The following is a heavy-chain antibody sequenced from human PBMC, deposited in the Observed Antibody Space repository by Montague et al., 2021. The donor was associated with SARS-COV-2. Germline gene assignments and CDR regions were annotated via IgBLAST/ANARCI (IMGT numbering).Heavy chain of an antibody. V-gene: IGHV4-59*02. CDR3: ARAQNTCFIANCVNYFDI. Sequence: SETLSLTCTVYLHSVVVELRRRTEEHTSELQSPKGLVCRTRRAKKNPSLKSRVTMSVDTPKNRFSLSLRSLTAADTAVYYYARAQNTCFIANCVNYFDIWGLGALVTVSS. CDR1: LHSVVVEL. J-gene: IGHJ4*02. CDR2: VCRTRRA. D-gene: IGHD1-1*01.